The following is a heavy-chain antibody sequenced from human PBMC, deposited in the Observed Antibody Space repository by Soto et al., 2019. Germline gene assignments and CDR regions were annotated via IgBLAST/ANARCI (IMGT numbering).Heavy chain of an antibody. CDR3: ARAVWREVRGYYFDY. Sequence: GASVKVSCKASGGTFSSYAISWVRQAPGQGLEWMGGIIPIFGTANYAQKFQGRVTITADESTSTAYMELSSLRSEDTAVYYCARAVWREVRGYYFDYWGQGTLVTVSS. D-gene: IGHD3-16*01. J-gene: IGHJ4*02. CDR2: IIPIFGTA. V-gene: IGHV1-69*13. CDR1: GGTFSSYA.